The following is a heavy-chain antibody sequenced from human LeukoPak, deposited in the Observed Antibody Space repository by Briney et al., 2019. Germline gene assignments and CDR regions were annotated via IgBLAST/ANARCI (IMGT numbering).Heavy chain of an antibody. CDR2: FDPEDGET. D-gene: IGHD6-19*01. Sequence: ASVKVSCKVSGYTLTELSMHWVRQAPGKGLEWMGGFDPEDGETIYAQKFQGRVTMTEDTSTDTAYMELSSLRSEDTAVYYCATVNGGGWYLYYFDYWGQGTLVTVSS. CDR1: GYTLTELS. V-gene: IGHV1-24*01. J-gene: IGHJ4*02. CDR3: ATVNGGGWYLYYFDY.